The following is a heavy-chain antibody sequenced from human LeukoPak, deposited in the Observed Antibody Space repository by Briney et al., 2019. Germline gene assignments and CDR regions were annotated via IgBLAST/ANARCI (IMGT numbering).Heavy chain of an antibody. CDR1: GGTFSSYA. V-gene: IGHV1-69*13. Sequence: GASVKVSCKASGGTFSSYAISWVRQAPGQGLEWMGGIIPIFGTANYAQKFQGRVTITADESTSTAYMELSSLRSEDTAVYYCARRGRSSSTSWYYYYYMDVWGKGTTVTISS. CDR3: ARRGRSSSTSWYYYYYMDV. J-gene: IGHJ6*03. CDR2: IIPIFGTA. D-gene: IGHD2-2*01.